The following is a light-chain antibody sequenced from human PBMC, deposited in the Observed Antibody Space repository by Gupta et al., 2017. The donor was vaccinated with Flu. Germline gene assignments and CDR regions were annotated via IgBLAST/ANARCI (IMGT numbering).Light chain of an antibody. J-gene: IGKJ1*01. V-gene: IGKV1-5*03. Sequence: DIQMTQSPSTLSASVGDRVTITCRASKTIYSWLAWYQQKPGKPPKLLISKASTLEYGVPSRFSGSGSRTDFTLTISSLQPDDFATYYCQQYDSFPETFGQGTKVETK. CDR1: KTIYSW. CDR2: KAS. CDR3: QQYDSFPET.